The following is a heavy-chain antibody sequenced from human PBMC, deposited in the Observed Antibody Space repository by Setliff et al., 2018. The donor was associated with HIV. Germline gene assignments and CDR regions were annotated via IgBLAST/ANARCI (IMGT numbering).Heavy chain of an antibody. CDR3: ARRDPQYNYGHFDY. V-gene: IGHV4-59*05. CDR2: TSYSGNT. CDR1: SASISNYH. D-gene: IGHD5-18*01. J-gene: IGHJ4*02. Sequence: PSETLSLTCAVSSASISNYHWSWIRQTPGKGLEWIGSTSYSGNTYYNPSLKSRVTISVDTSKNQFSLKLTSVTAADTAIFYCARRDPQYNYGHFDYWSQGTLVTVSS.